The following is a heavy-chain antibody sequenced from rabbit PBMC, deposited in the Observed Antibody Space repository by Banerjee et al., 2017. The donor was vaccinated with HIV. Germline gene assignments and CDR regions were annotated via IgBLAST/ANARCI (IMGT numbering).Heavy chain of an antibody. CDR2: IYAGTSDT. D-gene: IGHD6-1*01. J-gene: IGHJ4*01. CDR3: ARATYATGLNL. Sequence: QEQLVESGGDLVKPGASLTLTCTASGFSFSSSYWICWVRQAPGKGLEWIACIYAGTSDTYYASWAKGRFTISKTSSTTVTLQMTSLTAADTATYFCARATYATGLNLWGPGTLVTVS. V-gene: IGHV1S45*01. CDR1: GFSFSSSYW.